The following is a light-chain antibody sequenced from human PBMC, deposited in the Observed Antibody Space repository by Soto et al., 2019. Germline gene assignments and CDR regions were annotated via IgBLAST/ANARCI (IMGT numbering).Light chain of an antibody. CDR1: QRISSS. CDR3: QQYHNWWT. V-gene: IGKV3-15*01. Sequence: IVMTESPATLSVSRWERATLSCRARQRISSSLAWYQQKPGQAPRLLIYGASTRATGIPARFSGSGSGTEFTLTISSLQSEDFAIYYCQQYHNWWTFGQATKVDIK. CDR2: GAS. J-gene: IGKJ1*01.